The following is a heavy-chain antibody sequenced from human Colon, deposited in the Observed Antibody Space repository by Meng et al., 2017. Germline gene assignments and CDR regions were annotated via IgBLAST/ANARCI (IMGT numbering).Heavy chain of an antibody. D-gene: IGHD2-15*01. CDR2: MSYTGTT. J-gene: IGHJ5*01. V-gene: IGHV4-39*07. Sequence: APAQWQLSDPRSLTCTVSGGSIRSSRYYWGWVRQPPGKGLEWIGSMSYTGTTYYNPSLQSRVTISVDTSKNQLSLKLSSVSAADTAVYYCARDHGSSNWFFYWGQGTLVTVSS. CDR1: GGSIRSSRYY. CDR3: ARDHGSSNWFFY.